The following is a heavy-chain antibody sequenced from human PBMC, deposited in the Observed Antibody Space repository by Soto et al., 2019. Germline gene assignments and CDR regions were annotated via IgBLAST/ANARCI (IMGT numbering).Heavy chain of an antibody. D-gene: IGHD2-2*02. Sequence: SETLSLTCTVSCGSISSYYWSWIRQPAGKGLEWIGRIYTSGSTNYNPSLKTRVTMSVDTSKNQFSLKLSSVTAADTAVYYCARDGSRSAYCSSTSCYTGVLDYYGMDVWGQGTTVTVSS. J-gene: IGHJ6*02. CDR1: CGSISSYY. CDR2: IYTSGST. CDR3: ARDGSRSAYCSSTSCYTGVLDYYGMDV. V-gene: IGHV4-4*07.